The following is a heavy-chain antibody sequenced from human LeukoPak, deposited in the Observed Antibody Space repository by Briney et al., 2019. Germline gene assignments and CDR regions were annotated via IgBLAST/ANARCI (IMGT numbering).Heavy chain of an antibody. CDR3: ARVATTSVTIDY. CDR1: GFTFSDYS. D-gene: IGHD1-26*01. Sequence: GGSLRLSCEASGFTFSDYSMNWVRQAPGKGLEWVSAISGSSSYIHYADSAKGRFTISRDNAKNSLYLQMNSLRAEDTAVYYCARVATTSVTIDYWGQGTLVTVSS. J-gene: IGHJ4*02. V-gene: IGHV3-21*01. CDR2: ISGSSSYI.